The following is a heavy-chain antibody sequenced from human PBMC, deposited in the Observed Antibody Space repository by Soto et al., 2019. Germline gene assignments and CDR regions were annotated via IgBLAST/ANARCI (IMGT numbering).Heavy chain of an antibody. V-gene: IGHV3-23*01. CDR1: GFTFSSYA. CDR2: ISGSGGST. D-gene: IGHD3-3*01. Sequence: PGGSLRLSCAASGFTFSSYAMSWVRQAPGKGLEWVSAISGSGGSTYYADSVKGRFTISRDNSKNTLYLQMNSLRAEDTAVYYCAKDRGKYYDFWSGYESVPFDYWGQGTLVTVSS. J-gene: IGHJ4*02. CDR3: AKDRGKYYDFWSGYESVPFDY.